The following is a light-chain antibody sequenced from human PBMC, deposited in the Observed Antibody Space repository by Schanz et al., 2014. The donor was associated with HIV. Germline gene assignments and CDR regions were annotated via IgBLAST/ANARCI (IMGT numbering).Light chain of an antibody. CDR3: SSLAAETPVV. CDR1: TSDIGAYNY. Sequence: QSALTQPPSASGSPGQSVTISCTGTTSDIGAYNYVSWYQLHPGRAPKLIIFEVNRRPSGVPNRFSGSKSGNTASLTVSGLLAEDEGDYYCSSLAAETPVVFGGGTKVTVL. J-gene: IGLJ2*01. CDR2: EVN. V-gene: IGLV2-8*01.